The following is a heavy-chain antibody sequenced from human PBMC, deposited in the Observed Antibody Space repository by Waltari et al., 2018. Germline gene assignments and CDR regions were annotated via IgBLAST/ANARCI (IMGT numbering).Heavy chain of an antibody. CDR3: AGRVGAYCSSTSCFLY. J-gene: IGHJ4*02. V-gene: IGHV3-21*01. CDR2: ISSSSSYI. CDR1: GFTFSSYS. D-gene: IGHD2-2*01. Sequence: RLSCAASGFTFSSYSMNWVRQAPGKGLEWVSSISSSSSYIYYADSVKGRFTISRDNAKNSLYLQMNSLRAEDTAVYYCAGRVGAYCSSTSCFLYWGQGTLVTVSS.